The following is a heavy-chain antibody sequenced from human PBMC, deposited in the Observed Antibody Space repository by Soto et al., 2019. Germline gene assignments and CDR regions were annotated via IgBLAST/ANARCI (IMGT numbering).Heavy chain of an antibody. V-gene: IGHV4-59*01. CDR3: ARDNGYGDPNNYFDY. J-gene: IGHJ4*02. CDR1: GGSISSCY. CDR2: IYYSGST. D-gene: IGHD4-17*01. Sequence: SETLSLTCTVSGGSISSCYWSWIRQPPGKGLEWIGYIYYSGSTNYNPSLKSRVTISVDTSKNQFSLKLSSVTAADTAVYYCARDNGYGDPNNYFDYWGQGTLVTVSS.